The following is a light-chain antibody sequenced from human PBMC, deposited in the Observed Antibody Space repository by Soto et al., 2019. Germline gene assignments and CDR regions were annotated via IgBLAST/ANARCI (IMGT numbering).Light chain of an antibody. CDR3: QQYNNWPFT. J-gene: IGKJ3*01. Sequence: EIVMTQSPATLSVSPGERATVSCRASQSVSSNLAWYQQKPGQAPRLLIYGASTRATGIPARFSGSGSGTEFTLTISSLQSEDFAVDDCQQYNNWPFTFGPGTKVDIK. V-gene: IGKV3-15*01. CDR2: GAS. CDR1: QSVSSN.